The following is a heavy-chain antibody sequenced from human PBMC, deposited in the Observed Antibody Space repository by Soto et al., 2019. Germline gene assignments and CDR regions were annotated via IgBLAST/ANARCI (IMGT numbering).Heavy chain of an antibody. CDR1: GHSISSGFYY. CDR2: MYHSGST. J-gene: IGHJ4*02. D-gene: IGHD5-18*01. Sequence: PSETLSLTCAVSGHSISSGFYYWGWIRQPPGKGLEWIGSMYHSGSTYYNPSLKSRVTMSVDTSKNQLSLKLTSLTAADTAVYYCASYGYSYSMRFFDKWGQGTRVTVSS. V-gene: IGHV4-38-2*01. CDR3: ASYGYSYSMRFFDK.